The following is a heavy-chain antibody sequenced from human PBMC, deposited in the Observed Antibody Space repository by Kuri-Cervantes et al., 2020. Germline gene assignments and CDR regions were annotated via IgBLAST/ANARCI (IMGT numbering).Heavy chain of an antibody. V-gene: IGHV3-30*02. D-gene: IGHD3-22*01. CDR3: ARVSSGYSLHMDV. CDR2: IRYDGSNK. J-gene: IGHJ6*03. Sequence: GESLKISCAASGFTFSSYGMHWVRQAPGKGLEWVAFIRYDGSNKYYADSVKGRFTISRDNSKNTLYLQMNSLRAEDTAVYYCARVSSGYSLHMDVWGKGTTVTVSS. CDR1: GFTFSSYG.